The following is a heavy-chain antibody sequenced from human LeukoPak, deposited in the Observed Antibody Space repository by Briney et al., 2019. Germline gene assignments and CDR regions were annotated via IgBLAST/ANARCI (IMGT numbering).Heavy chain of an antibody. J-gene: IGHJ4*02. CDR3: ARCAVAAAGDY. Sequence: PGGSLRLSCAASGLTFSSYWMSWVRQAPGKGPEWVANIKPDGSGKCYVDSVKGRFTISRDNAENSLFLHMNSLRAEDTAVYYCARCAVAAAGDYWGRGTLVTVSS. CDR1: GLTFSSYW. CDR2: IKPDGSGK. V-gene: IGHV3-7*01. D-gene: IGHD6-13*01.